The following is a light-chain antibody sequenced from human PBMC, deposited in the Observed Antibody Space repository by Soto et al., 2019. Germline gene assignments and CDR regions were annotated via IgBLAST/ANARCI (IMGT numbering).Light chain of an antibody. V-gene: IGKV3-20*01. CDR2: GVS. CDR3: QHYVNSPPIT. J-gene: IGKJ5*01. CDR1: QSVSSSY. Sequence: EIVLTQSPGTLSLSPGERATLSCRASQSVSSSYLAWYQQKPGQAPRLLIYGVSSRATGIPDRFSGSGSGTDFTLTISRLAPEDFAVYYCQHYVNSPPITFGHGTRLEIK.